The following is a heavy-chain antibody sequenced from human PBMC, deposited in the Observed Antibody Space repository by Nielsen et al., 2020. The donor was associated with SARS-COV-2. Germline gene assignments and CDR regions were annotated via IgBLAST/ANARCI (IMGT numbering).Heavy chain of an antibody. CDR3: AESVYYYGSGSFLMDV. CDR2: INPSGGST. V-gene: IGHV1-46*01. D-gene: IGHD3-10*01. CDR1: GYTFTSYY. J-gene: IGHJ6*02. Sequence: ASVKVSCKASGYTFTSYYMHWVRQAPGQGLEWMGIINPSGGSTSYAQKFQGRVTMTTDTSTSTAYMELRSLRSDDTAVYYCAESVYYYGSGSFLMDVWGQGTTVTVSS.